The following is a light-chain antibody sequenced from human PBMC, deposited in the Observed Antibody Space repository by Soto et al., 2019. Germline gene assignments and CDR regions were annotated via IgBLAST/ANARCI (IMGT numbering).Light chain of an antibody. V-gene: IGKV3-11*01. CDR3: QQRAAWPAT. CDR1: QSVSTY. Sequence: TLSLSPGERAILSCRASQSVSTYLAWYQQKPGQAPRLLIFDASNRATGIPARFSGSGSGTDFTLTISSLEPEDFAVYYCQQRAAWPATFGPATMLVIK. CDR2: DAS. J-gene: IGKJ3*01.